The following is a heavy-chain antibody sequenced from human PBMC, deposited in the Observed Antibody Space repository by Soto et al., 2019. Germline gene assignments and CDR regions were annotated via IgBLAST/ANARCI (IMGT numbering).Heavy chain of an antibody. CDR3: GRDNPNTTSFGKGFDP. CDR2: IIPVFGTV. CDR1: GGTFSNYA. D-gene: IGHD2-2*01. V-gene: IGHV1-69*01. Sequence: QVRLVQSGAEVTKPGSSVKVSCKASGGTFSNYAITWLRLAPGQGLEWLGGIIPVFGTVNDAQTFQGRVTITADVSTSTAYMELNGLRPEDTAVYYRGRDNPNTTSFGKGFDPWGQGNLVSVSS. J-gene: IGHJ5*02.